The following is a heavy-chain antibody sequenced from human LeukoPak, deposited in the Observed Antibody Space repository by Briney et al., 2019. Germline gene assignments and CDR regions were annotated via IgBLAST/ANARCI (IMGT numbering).Heavy chain of an antibody. CDR3: ARDRRRTKYYYYYYGMDV. Sequence: PGGSLRLSCAASGFTFSSYGMHWVRQAPGKGLEWVANIKQDGSEKYYVDSVKGRFTISRDNAKNSLYLQMNSLRAEDTAVYYCARDRRRTKYYYYYYGMDVWGKGTTVTVSS. CDR1: GFTFSSYG. CDR2: IKQDGSEK. J-gene: IGHJ6*04. V-gene: IGHV3-7*03. D-gene: IGHD1/OR15-1a*01.